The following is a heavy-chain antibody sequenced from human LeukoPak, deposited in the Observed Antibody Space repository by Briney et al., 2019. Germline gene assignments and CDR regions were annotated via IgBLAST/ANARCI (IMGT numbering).Heavy chain of an antibody. V-gene: IGHV4-59*01. CDR2: IYYSGSS. D-gene: IGHD3/OR15-3a*01. Sequence: PSETLSLTCNVSGGSISGYHWSWIRQPPGKGLEWLGYIYYSGSSNYNPSLKSRVTMSADTSKNQFSLKLSSVTAADTAVYYCARDPTGRFALWGQGTLVTVSS. CDR1: GGSISGYH. J-gene: IGHJ4*02. CDR3: ARDPTGRFAL.